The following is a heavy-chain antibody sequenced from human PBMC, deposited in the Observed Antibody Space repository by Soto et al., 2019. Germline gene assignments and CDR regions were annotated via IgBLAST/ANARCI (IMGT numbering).Heavy chain of an antibody. J-gene: IGHJ5*02. CDR1: GFTFSSYS. D-gene: IGHD3-10*01. V-gene: IGHV3-21*01. CDR3: ARDTYYYGSGSYSP. CDR2: ISSSSSYI. Sequence: EVQLVESGGGLVKPGGSLRLSCAASGFTFSSYSMNWVRQAPGKGLEWVSSISSSSSYIYYADSVKGRFTISRDNSKNSLYLQMNSLRAEDMAVYYCARDTYYYGSGSYSPWGQGTLVTVSS.